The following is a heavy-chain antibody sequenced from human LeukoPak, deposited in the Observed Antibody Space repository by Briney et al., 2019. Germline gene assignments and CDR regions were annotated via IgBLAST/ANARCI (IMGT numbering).Heavy chain of an antibody. Sequence: PGGSLRLSCAASGFTFSTYAMSWVRQAPGKGLEWVSAIRSSGGSTFYADSVRGRFTISRDNSNYTLYLQMNSLRAEDTAIYYCAKGNSWVDNWGQGTLVTVSS. J-gene: IGHJ5*02. D-gene: IGHD5-24*01. V-gene: IGHV3-23*01. CDR3: AKGNSWVDN. CDR1: GFTFSTYA. CDR2: IRSSGGST.